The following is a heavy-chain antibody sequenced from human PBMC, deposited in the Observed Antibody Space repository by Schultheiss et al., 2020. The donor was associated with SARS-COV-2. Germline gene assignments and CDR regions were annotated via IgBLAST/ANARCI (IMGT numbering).Heavy chain of an antibody. CDR2: IGVTSDT. V-gene: IGHV3-69-1*01. CDR3: ARGKLGYDY. Sequence: GGSLRLSCAASGFTFSDYYMSWIRQAPGKGLEWVSTIGVTSDTYYADSVKGRFTISRDNSKNTLYLQMNSLRAEDTAVYYCARGKLGYDYWGQGTLVTVSS. J-gene: IGHJ4*02. D-gene: IGHD7-27*01. CDR1: GFTFSDYY.